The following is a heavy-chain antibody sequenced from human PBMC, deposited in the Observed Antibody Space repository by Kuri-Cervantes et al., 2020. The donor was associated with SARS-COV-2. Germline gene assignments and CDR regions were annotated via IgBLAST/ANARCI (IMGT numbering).Heavy chain of an antibody. V-gene: IGHV3-72*01. CDR1: GFTFSDHT. CDR2: IKNKDQGYTT. J-gene: IGHJ4*02. CDR3: SRAGPGVSWDF. D-gene: IGHD2-8*01. Sequence: GGSLRLSCAAPGFTFSDHTMDWVRQAPGKGLEWVGRIKNKDQGYTTYYAASVKGRFTISRDDSKDSLYLQLNSLKSEDTALYYCSRAGPGVSWDFWGQGTLVTVSS.